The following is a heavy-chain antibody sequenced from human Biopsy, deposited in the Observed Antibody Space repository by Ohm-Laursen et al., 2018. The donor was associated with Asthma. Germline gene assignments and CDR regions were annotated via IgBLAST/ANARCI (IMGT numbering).Heavy chain of an antibody. V-gene: IGHV4-39*01. CDR2: ISYTGST. J-gene: IGHJ4*02. CDR1: ADSISSNNFY. Sequence: GTLSLTCPVSADSISSNNFYWGWIRQPPGKGLEWIATISYTGSTYYTPSLKSRVTISVDTSKNQFSLKLSSVTAADTAVYYCARHSGNYYAQLNYWGQGTLVTVSS. CDR3: ARHSGNYYAQLNY. D-gene: IGHD1-26*01.